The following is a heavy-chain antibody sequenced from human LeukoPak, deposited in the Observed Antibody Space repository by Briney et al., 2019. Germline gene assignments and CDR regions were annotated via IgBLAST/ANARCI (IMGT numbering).Heavy chain of an antibody. D-gene: IGHD3-3*01. CDR1: GYTFTSYG. V-gene: IGHV1-18*01. CDR2: ISAYNGNT. CDR3: ARVVTIFGVVIMHDAFDI. J-gene: IGHJ3*02. Sequence: ASVKVSCKASGYTFTSYGISWVRQAPGQGHEWMGWISAYNGNTNYAQTLQGIVTMTTDTSTITAYMELRSLRSDDTAVYYCARVVTIFGVVIMHDAFDIWGQGTMVTVSS.